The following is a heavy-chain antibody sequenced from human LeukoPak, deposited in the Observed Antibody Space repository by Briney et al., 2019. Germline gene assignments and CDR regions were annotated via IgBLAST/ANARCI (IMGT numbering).Heavy chain of an antibody. CDR1: DGSFSTSF. D-gene: IGHD2/OR15-2a*01. Sequence: SETLSLTCVAYDGSFSTSFWSWIRQPPGEGLXXXGEIQPSGSTEYNPSLKSRVTVSADTSKNEVSLRLSSVTAADTAFYYCTKGSVSTTTRWFDPWGQGTLVTVSS. J-gene: IGHJ5*02. V-gene: IGHV4-34*01. CDR3: TKGSVSTTTRWFDP. CDR2: IQPSGST.